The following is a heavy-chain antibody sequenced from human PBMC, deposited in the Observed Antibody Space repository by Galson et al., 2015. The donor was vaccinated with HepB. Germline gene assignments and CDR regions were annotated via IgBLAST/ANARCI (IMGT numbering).Heavy chain of an antibody. CDR1: GFSFSKAW. CDR2: IKSKSDGGTS. Sequence: SLRLSCAASGFSFSKAWMNWVRQAPGKGLEWVGRIKSKSDGGTSDYAAPAKGRFTISRDDSKNTLYLQLNSLKTEDTAVYYCTTDPPYYEQHRGDSWGQGTQVTVSS. CDR3: TTDPPYYEQHRGDS. J-gene: IGHJ4*02. D-gene: IGHD3-22*01. V-gene: IGHV3-15*07.